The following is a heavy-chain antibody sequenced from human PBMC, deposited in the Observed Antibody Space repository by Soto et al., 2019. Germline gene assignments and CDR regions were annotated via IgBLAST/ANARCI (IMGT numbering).Heavy chain of an antibody. CDR1: GYTFTSYY. V-gene: IGHV1-46*01. D-gene: IGHD3-22*01. J-gene: IGHJ4*02. CDR2: INPSGGST. CDR3: ARERGPTTSYYDSSGQEYDY. Sequence: ASVKVSCKASGYTFTSYYMHWVRQAPGQGLEWMGIINPSGGSTSYAQKFQGRVTMTRDTSTSTVYMELSSLRSEDTAVYYCARERGPTTSYYDSSGQEYDYCGQGTLVTVSS.